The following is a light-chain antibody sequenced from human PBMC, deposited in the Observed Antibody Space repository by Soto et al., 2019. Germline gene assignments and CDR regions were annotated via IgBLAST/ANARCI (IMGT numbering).Light chain of an antibody. V-gene: IGLV1-40*01. CDR1: SSNIGAGYD. Sequence: QSVLTQPPSVSGAPGQRVTISCTGSSSNIGAGYDVHWYQQLPGTAPKLLIYGNSNRPSGVPDRFSGSKSGTSASLAITGRQAEDESDYYCQSYDSSLSGSKFGGGTTLTVL. CDR2: GNS. CDR3: QSYDSSLSGSK. J-gene: IGLJ2*01.